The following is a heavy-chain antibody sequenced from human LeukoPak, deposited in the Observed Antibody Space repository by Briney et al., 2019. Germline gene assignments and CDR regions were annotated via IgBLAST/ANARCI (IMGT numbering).Heavy chain of an antibody. J-gene: IGHJ6*03. CDR1: GYTFTSYA. V-gene: IGHV7-4-1*02. Sequence: GASVKVSCKASGYTFTSYAMNWVRQAPGQGLEWMGWINTNTGNPTYAQGFTGRFVFSLDTSVSTAYLQISSLKAEDTAVYYCARVHSEQLYYYYYMDVWGKGTTVTVSS. CDR2: INTNTGNP. D-gene: IGHD5-18*01. CDR3: ARVHSEQLYYYYYMDV.